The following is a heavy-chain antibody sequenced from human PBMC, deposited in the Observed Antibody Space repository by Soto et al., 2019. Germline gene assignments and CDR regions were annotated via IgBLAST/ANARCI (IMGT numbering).Heavy chain of an antibody. CDR2: ISSNGENT. V-gene: IGHV3-23*01. CDR1: RFTSGYHA. J-gene: IGHJ4*01. D-gene: IGHD6-13*01. Sequence: GGSLRLSCAAARFTSGYHAMNWVRQAPGKGLEWVSTISSNGENTHYADSVKGRFIISSDNSSNTVALQMNSLRVEDTAVYYSVSWVSAHFDSWGQGTLVTASS. CDR3: VSWVSAHFDS.